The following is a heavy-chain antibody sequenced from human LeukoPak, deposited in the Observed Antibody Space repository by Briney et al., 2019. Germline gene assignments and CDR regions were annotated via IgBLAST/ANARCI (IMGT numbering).Heavy chain of an antibody. CDR3: ARDSGPYLIDY. Sequence: GGSLRLSCAASGFTFSSYWMSWVRQAPGKGLEWVANIKQDGSEKYYVDSVKGRFTITRDNAKNSLYLQMNSLRAEDTAVYYCARDSGPYLIDYWGQGTLVTVSS. CDR2: IKQDGSEK. J-gene: IGHJ4*02. D-gene: IGHD2-2*01. CDR1: GFTFSSYW. V-gene: IGHV3-7*01.